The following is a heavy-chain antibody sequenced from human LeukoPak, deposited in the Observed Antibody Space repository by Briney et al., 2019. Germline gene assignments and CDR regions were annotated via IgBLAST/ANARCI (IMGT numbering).Heavy chain of an antibody. CDR3: ARDIGGYCSGGSCYSDAFDI. V-gene: IGHV3-21*01. CDR1: GFTFSSYS. CDR2: ISSSSSYI. Sequence: GGSLRLSCAASGFTFSSYSMNWVRQAPGKGLEWVSSISSSSSYIYYADSVKGRFTISRDNAKNSLYLQMNSLRAEDTAVYYCARDIGGYCSGGSCYSDAFDIWGQGTMVTVSS. D-gene: IGHD2-15*01. J-gene: IGHJ3*02.